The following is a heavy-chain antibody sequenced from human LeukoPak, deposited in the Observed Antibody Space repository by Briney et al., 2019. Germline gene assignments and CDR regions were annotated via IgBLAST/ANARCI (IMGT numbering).Heavy chain of an antibody. CDR3: AKDLGGIAVAGLSHTFDY. V-gene: IGHV3-30*18. J-gene: IGHJ4*02. D-gene: IGHD6-19*01. CDR1: GFTFSSYG. CDR2: ISYDGSNK. Sequence: GGSLRLSCAASGFTFSSYGMHWVRQAPGKGLEWVAVISYDGSNKYYADSVKGRFTISRDNSKNTLYLQMNSLRAEDTAVYYCAKDLGGIAVAGLSHTFDYWGQGTLVTVSS.